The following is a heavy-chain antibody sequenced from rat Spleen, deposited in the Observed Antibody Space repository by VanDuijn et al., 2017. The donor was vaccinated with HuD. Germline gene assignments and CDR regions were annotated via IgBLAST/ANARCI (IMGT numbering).Heavy chain of an antibody. J-gene: IGHJ1*01. D-gene: IGHD3-8*01. CDR1: GFTFSDYG. Sequence: EVQLVESGGGLVQPGRSLKLSCAASGFTFSDYGMAWVRQAPKKGLEWVATIIYVDTIYYRDSVKGRLIISRDNSKSTLYRQMDSLRSEDTATYYCATSPYYWYFDFWGPGTMVTVSS. V-gene: IGHV5-17*01. CDR3: ATSPYYWYFDF. CDR2: IIYVDTI.